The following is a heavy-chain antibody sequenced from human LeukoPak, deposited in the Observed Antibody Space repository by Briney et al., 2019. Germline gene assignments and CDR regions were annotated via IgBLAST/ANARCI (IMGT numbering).Heavy chain of an antibody. J-gene: IGHJ4*02. CDR2: IESDGSKE. CDR1: GFSFASYD. CDR3: AREGGTVVVGRFDY. V-gene: IGHV3-30*02. Sequence: GGSLRLSCVASGFSFASYDIHWVRQAPGKGLEWVTFIESDGSKEYYADSVKGRFTISRDDSKNTVYPHMNSLRPDDSALYYCAREGGTVVVGRFDYWGQGTLVTVSS. D-gene: IGHD2-2*01.